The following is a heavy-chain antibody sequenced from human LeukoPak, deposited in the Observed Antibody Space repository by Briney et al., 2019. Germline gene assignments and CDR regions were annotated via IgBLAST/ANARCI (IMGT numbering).Heavy chain of an antibody. J-gene: IGHJ4*02. CDR2: ISSSSSYI. Sequence: GGSLRLSCAASGFTFSSYSMNWVRQAPGKGLEWVSSISSSSSYIYYADSVKGRFTISRDNAKNSLYLQMNSLRAEDTAVYYCVALRVTTPFDYWGQGTLVTVSS. CDR1: GFTFSSYS. CDR3: VALRVTTPFDY. V-gene: IGHV3-21*01. D-gene: IGHD4-17*01.